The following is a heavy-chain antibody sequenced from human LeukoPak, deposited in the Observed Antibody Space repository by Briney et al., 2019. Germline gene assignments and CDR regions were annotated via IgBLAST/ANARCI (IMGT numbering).Heavy chain of an antibody. Sequence: ASVKVSCKVSGYALTDLSMHWVRQTPEKGLEWMGGIDPEDGEITYAQKFQGKVTMTEDTSTDTAYMELSSLTSEDTAVYFCTSRLLILLGPNDFWGQGTPVTVSS. CDR1: GYALTDLS. CDR3: TSRLLILLGPNDF. V-gene: IGHV1-24*01. J-gene: IGHJ4*02. CDR2: IDPEDGEI. D-gene: IGHD2-8*02.